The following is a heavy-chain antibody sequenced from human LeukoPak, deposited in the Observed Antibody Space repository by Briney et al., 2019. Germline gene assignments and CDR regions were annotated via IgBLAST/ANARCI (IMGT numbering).Heavy chain of an antibody. CDR2: FHHTVGI. D-gene: IGHD6-19*01. J-gene: IGHJ4*02. Sequence: SQTLSLTCTVSGGSISHVAYSWSWIRQPPGEGLEWIGLFHHTVGIDYKPSLKRRVTISGDRTKNQLSLTLTSVTAADTAVYYCARRKVAGLHFDYWGQGTLVTVSS. V-gene: IGHV4-30-2*01. CDR3: ARRKVAGLHFDY. CDR1: GGSISHVAYS.